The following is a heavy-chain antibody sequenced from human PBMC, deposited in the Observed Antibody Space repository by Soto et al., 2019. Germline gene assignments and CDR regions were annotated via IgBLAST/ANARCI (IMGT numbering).Heavy chain of an antibody. CDR1: GFSLNTSGVG. Sequence: QITLKESGPALVKPTQTLTLTCTFSGFSLNTSGVGVGWIRQPPGKALEWLALIYWDDDKRYSPSLKSRLTITKDISKNQVVLTMTNMYAVDTGTYYCAHRRPFDGSSARFDPWGQGTLVTVSS. D-gene: IGHD3-16*01. CDR2: IYWDDDK. V-gene: IGHV2-5*02. CDR3: AHRRPFDGSSARFDP. J-gene: IGHJ5*02.